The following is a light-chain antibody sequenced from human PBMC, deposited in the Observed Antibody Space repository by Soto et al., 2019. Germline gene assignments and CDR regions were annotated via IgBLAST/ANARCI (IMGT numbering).Light chain of an antibody. V-gene: IGKV3-11*01. CDR1: QSVSSY. CDR3: QQRSIWLFT. CDR2: YAS. J-gene: IGKJ3*01. Sequence: EIVLTQSPATLSLSPGERATLSCRASQSVSSYLAWYQQKPGQAPRLLISYASNRATGIPARFSGSGFGTDFTLTISSLEPEDFAVYYCQQRSIWLFTFGPGTKVDIK.